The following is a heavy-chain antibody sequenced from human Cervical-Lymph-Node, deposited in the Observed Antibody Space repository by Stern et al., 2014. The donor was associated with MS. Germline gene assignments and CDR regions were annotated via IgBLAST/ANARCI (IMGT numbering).Heavy chain of an antibody. J-gene: IGHJ6*02. CDR1: GGSINTYY. D-gene: IGHD4-17*01. CDR3: ARIATYGDNGLYNFFGMDV. Sequence: VQLVESGPGLVKPSETLSLTCTVSGGSINTYYWSWIRQPPGKGLEWIGYIDDSGSTNYTPSLKSRVTISLDTSRNQISLKLTSVTAADTAVYYCARIATYGDNGLYNFFGMDVWGQGTTVTVSS. V-gene: IGHV4-59*08. CDR2: IDDSGST.